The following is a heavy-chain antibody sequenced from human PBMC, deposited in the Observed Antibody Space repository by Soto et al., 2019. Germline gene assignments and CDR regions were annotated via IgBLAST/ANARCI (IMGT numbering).Heavy chain of an antibody. CDR3: ARASYYGSGSYEGRFDY. Sequence: KTSETLSLTCAVSGYSISSGYYWGWIRQPPGKGLEWIGSIYHSGSTYHNPSLKSRVTISVDTSKNQFSLKLSSVTAADTAVYYCARASYYGSGSYEGRFDYWGQGTLVTVSS. CDR1: GYSISSGYY. J-gene: IGHJ4*02. CDR2: IYHSGST. D-gene: IGHD3-10*01. V-gene: IGHV4-38-2*01.